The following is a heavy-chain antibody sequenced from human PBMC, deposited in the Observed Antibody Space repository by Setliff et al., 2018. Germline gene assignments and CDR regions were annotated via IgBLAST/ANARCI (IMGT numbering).Heavy chain of an antibody. V-gene: IGHV3-66*01. CDR1: GFTVTTNF. CDR2: IYSGGST. CDR3: VRDFYDSGNDAFDL. Sequence: GGSLRLSCAASGFTVTTNFMSWVRQAPGKGLEWVSIIYSGGSTYYTDSVKGRFTISRDSGKNTLYLQMDDLRVEDTAVYYCVRDFYDSGNDAFDLWGQGTLVTVSS. J-gene: IGHJ3*01. D-gene: IGHD4-17*01.